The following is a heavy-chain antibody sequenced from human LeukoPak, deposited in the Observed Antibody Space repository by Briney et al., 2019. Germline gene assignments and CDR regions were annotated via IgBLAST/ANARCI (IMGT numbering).Heavy chain of an antibody. CDR2: INHSGST. D-gene: IGHD3-9*01. CDR3: ARVGYFDWLYRLQTRAQEYYFDY. CDR1: GGSFSGYY. V-gene: IGHV4-34*01. J-gene: IGHJ4*02. Sequence: SETLSLTCAVYGGSFSGYYWSWIRQPPGKGLEWIGEINHSGSTNYNPSLKSRVTISVDTSKNQFSLKLSSVTAADTAVYYCARVGYFDWLYRLQTRAQEYYFDYWGQGTLVTVSS.